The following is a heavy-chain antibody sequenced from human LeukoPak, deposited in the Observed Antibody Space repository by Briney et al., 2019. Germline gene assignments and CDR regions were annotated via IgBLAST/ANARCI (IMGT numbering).Heavy chain of an antibody. Sequence: PGGSLRLSCAASGFTFSSYAMHWVRQAPGKGLEWVAVISYGGSNKYYADSVKGRFTISRDNSKNTLYLQMNSLRAEDTAVYYCAREVESTPFDYWGQGTLVTVSS. CDR2: ISYGGSNK. D-gene: IGHD1-1*01. J-gene: IGHJ4*02. CDR3: AREVESTPFDY. V-gene: IGHV3-30*04. CDR1: GFTFSSYA.